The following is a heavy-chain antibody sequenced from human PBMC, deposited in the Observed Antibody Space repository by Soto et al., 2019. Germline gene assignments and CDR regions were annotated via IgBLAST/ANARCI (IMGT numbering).Heavy chain of an antibody. CDR3: ARKGSGPSGWDYAFAI. Sequence: SETLSLTCTVSGGSVSSYFWSWVRQPPGKGLEWIGFIYYSGATNHNPSLKSRVTISVDTSKNQFSLKLSSVTAADTDVYYCARKGSGPSGWDYAFAIWGQGTMVTVPS. J-gene: IGHJ3*02. CDR2: IYYSGAT. V-gene: IGHV4-59*08. CDR1: GGSVSSYF. D-gene: IGHD6-19*01.